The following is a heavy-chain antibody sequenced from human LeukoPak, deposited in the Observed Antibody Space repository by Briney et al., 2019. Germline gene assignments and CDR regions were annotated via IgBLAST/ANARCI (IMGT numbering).Heavy chain of an antibody. Sequence: PGGSLRLSCAASGFTFSSYAMHWVRQAPGKGLEWVAVISYDGSNKYYADSVKGRFTISRDNSKNTLYLQMNSLRAEDTAVYYCASPGGSGYPDDAFDIWGQGAMVTVSS. CDR3: ASPGGSGYPDDAFDI. CDR2: ISYDGSNK. D-gene: IGHD3-22*01. CDR1: GFTFSSYA. V-gene: IGHV3-30-3*01. J-gene: IGHJ3*02.